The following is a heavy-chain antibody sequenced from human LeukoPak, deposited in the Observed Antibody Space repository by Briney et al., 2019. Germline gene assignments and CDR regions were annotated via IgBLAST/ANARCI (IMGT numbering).Heavy chain of an antibody. CDR3: ARNIVGPRQVDY. Sequence: PSETLSLTCTVSGGSISSYYWSWIRQPPGKGLEWIGYIYRSGTTNYNPSLKSRVTISVDTSKSQFSLKLSSVTAADTAIYYCARNIVGPRQVDYWGQGTLVTVSS. CDR1: GGSISSYY. V-gene: IGHV4-59*01. J-gene: IGHJ4*02. CDR2: IYRSGTT. D-gene: IGHD1-26*01.